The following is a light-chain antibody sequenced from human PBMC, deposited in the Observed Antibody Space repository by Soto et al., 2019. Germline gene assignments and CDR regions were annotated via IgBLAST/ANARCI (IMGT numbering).Light chain of an antibody. CDR2: DAS. CDR3: QQRSNWPIT. J-gene: IGKJ5*01. CDR1: QSVSSSY. V-gene: IGKV3D-20*02. Sequence: EIVLTQSPGTLSLSPGERATLSCRASQSVSSSYLAWYQQKPGQAPRLLIYDASNRATGIPARFSGSGSGTDFTLTISSLEPEDFAVYYCQQRSNWPITFGQGTRLAI.